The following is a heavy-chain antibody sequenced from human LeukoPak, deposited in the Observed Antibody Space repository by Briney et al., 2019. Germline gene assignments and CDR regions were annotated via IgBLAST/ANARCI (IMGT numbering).Heavy chain of an antibody. CDR1: GFTFSISW. V-gene: IGHV3-74*01. D-gene: IGHD1-26*01. J-gene: IGHJ4*02. CDR3: ARALGSPLDY. Sequence: PGRSLRLSCAASGFTFSISWMHWVRQAPGKGLMWVSRINSDGDITNYADSVKGRYTISRDNAKNTMYLQMNSLRADDTAVYYCARALGSPLDYWGQGTLVTVSS. CDR2: INSDGDIT.